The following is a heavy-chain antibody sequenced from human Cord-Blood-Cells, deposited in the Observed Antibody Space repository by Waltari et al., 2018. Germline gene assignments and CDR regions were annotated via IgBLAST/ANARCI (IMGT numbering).Heavy chain of an antibody. J-gene: IGHJ4*02. CDR3: ARGRTIFGVVLSFDY. V-gene: IGHV1-69*12. D-gene: IGHD3-3*01. CDR1: GGTFSSYA. Sequence: QVQLVQSGAEVKKPGSSVKVSCKASGGTFSSYAISWVRQAPGQGLEWMGGIIPIFGTANYAEKFQGRVTITGDESTSTAYMELSSLRSEDTAVYYCARGRTIFGVVLSFDYWGQGTLVTVSS. CDR2: IIPIFGTA.